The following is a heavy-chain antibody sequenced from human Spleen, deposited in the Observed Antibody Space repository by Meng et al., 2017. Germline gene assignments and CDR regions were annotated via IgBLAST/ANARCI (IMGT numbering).Heavy chain of an antibody. D-gene: IGHD4-23*01. J-gene: IGHJ4*02. V-gene: IGHV2-5*01. CDR1: GFSLTTNGVG. Sequence: QIPLKESGPSLIKPTHTITRTCPFSGFSLTTNGVGVGWVRQPPGKSLEWIALIFYNDGVSYSSSLKNRINIFTDVSKTQVYLTLANVDPADTGTYYCAHFRRWVDYFQYWGQGTLVTVSS. CDR3: AHFRRWVDYFQY. CDR2: IFYNDGV.